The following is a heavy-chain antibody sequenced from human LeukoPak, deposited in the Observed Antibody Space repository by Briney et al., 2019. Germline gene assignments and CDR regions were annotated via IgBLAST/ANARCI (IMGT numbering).Heavy chain of an antibody. CDR3: ARGRQNYGDYPY. D-gene: IGHD4-17*01. V-gene: IGHV3-53*01. J-gene: IGHJ4*02. CDR1: GFTVSGDY. CDR2: LYYGVST. Sequence: GGSLRLSCVVSGFTVSGDYISWFRQAPGKGLEWVSVLYYGVSTFYKDSVRGRFTTSGDKFKNTVYLQMNSLRAEDTAVYYCARGRQNYGDYPYWGQGTLVTVSS.